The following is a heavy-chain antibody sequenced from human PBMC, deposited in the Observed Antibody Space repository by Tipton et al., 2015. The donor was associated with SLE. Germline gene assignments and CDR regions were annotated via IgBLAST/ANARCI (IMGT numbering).Heavy chain of an antibody. J-gene: IGHJ4*02. CDR2: IYSSGST. CDR1: GGSISSGPYH. V-gene: IGHV4-61*02. D-gene: IGHD1-20*01. Sequence: TLSLTCTVSGGSISSGPYHWSWIRQPAGKGLEWIGRIYSSGSTNYNPSLKSRVTISVDTSKNQFSLNLSSVTAADTAVHYCARVTGTSDFDYWGQGTLVTVSS. CDR3: ARVTGTSDFDY.